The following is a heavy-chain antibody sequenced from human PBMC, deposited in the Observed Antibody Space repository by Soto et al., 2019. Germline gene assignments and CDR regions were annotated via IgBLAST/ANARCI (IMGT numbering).Heavy chain of an antibody. CDR3: ARDHPPYYDSSPKSL. J-gene: IGHJ4*02. V-gene: IGHV1-69*12. CDR2: IIPIFGTA. CDR1: GGTFSNYV. Sequence: QVQLVQSGAEVKKPGSSVKVSCKASGGTFSNYVISWVRQAPGQGLEWMGGIIPIFGTANYAQKFQGRVTITADESTSTAYMELSSLRSEDTAVYYCARDHPPYYDSSPKSLWGQGTLVTVSS. D-gene: IGHD3-22*01.